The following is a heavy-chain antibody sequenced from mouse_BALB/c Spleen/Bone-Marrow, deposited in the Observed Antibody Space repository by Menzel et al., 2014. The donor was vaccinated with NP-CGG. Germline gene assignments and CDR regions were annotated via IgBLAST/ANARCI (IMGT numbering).Heavy chain of an antibody. CDR1: GFSLTGNG. V-gene: IGHV2-5*01. D-gene: IGHD1-1*01. CDR3: AKGGITTVWYFDV. J-gene: IGHJ1*01. CDR2: IWRGGST. Sequence: QVQLQQSGPGLVQPSQILSIPCTVSGFSLTGNGVHWVRQSPGKGLEWLGVIWRGGSTDYNAAFMSRLTITKDNSKNQVFFKMNSLQGDDTAMYYCAKGGITTVWYFDVWGAGTTVTVSS.